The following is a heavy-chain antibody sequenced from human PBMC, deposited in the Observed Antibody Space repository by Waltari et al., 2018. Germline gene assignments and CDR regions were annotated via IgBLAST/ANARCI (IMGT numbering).Heavy chain of an antibody. Sequence: QVQLQESGPGLVKPSETLSLTCAVSGYSISSGYYWGWIRQPPGKGLEWIGSIYHSGSTYYNPSLKSRVTISVDTSKNQFSLKLSSVTAADTAVYYCARCRAGGPARYGSGVDYWGQGTLVTVSS. CDR1: GYSISSGYY. V-gene: IGHV4-38-2*01. CDR3: ARCRAGGPARYGSGVDY. CDR2: IYHSGST. J-gene: IGHJ4*02. D-gene: IGHD6-19*01.